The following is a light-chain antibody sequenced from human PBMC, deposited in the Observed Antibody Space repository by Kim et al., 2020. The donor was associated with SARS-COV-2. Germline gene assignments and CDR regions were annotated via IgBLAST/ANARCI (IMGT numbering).Light chain of an antibody. Sequence: PGQSITISCTGTSSDVGGYNYVSWYQQHPGKAPKLMIFDVSKRPSGVSNRFSGSKSGNTASLTISGLQAEDEADYYCSSYAANMGIFGGGTQLTVL. J-gene: IGLJ2*01. CDR3: SSYAANMGI. V-gene: IGLV2-14*03. CDR1: SSDVGGYNY. CDR2: DVS.